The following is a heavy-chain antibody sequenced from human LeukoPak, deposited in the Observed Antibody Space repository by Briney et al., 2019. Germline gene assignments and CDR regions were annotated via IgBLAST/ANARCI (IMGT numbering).Heavy chain of an antibody. D-gene: IGHD2-8*01. J-gene: IGHJ4*02. Sequence: SETLSLTCTVSGGSVGGYYWSWMRQPPGKGLEWIGYIYYTGSASYNPSLQSRVTLSVDTSKNQLSLTLASVTVADTALYYCARHTQHDNNGHYPDYWGQGTLVAVSS. CDR3: ARHTQHDNNGHYPDY. V-gene: IGHV4-59*08. CDR2: IYYTGSA. CDR1: GGSVGGYY.